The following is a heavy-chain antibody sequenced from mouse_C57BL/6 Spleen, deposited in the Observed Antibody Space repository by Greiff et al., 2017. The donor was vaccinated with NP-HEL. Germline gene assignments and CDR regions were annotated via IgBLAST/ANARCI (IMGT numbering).Heavy chain of an antibody. V-gene: IGHV1-53*01. CDR1: GYTFTSYW. Sequence: VQLQQPGTELVKPGASVKLSCKASGYTFTSYWMHWVKQRPGQGLEWIGNINPSNGGTNYNEKFKSKATLTVDKSSSTAYMQLSSLTSEDSAVYYCARTTVVAPYWYFDVWGTGTTVTVSS. D-gene: IGHD1-1*01. J-gene: IGHJ1*03. CDR3: ARTTVVAPYWYFDV. CDR2: INPSNGGT.